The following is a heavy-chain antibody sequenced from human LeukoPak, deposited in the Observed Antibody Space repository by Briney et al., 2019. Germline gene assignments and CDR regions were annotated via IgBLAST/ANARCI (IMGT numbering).Heavy chain of an antibody. CDR1: GGSFSGYY. D-gene: IGHD4-17*01. CDR2: ISYSGIT. CDR3: ARHGAYGDPFDY. Sequence: PSETLSLTCAVYGGSFSGYYWGWIRQPPGKGLEWIGSISYSGITYYNPSLKSRVAISLDTSKNQFSLRLTSVTAADTALFYCARHGAYGDPFDYWGQGTLVTVSS. J-gene: IGHJ4*02. V-gene: IGHV4-39*01.